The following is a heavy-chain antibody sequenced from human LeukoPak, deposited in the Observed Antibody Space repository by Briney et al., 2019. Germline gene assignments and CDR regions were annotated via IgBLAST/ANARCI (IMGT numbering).Heavy chain of an antibody. D-gene: IGHD6-6*01. CDR2: IIPIFGTA. Sequence: SVKVSRKASGGTFSSYAISWVRQAPGQGLEWMGGIIPIFGTANYAQKFQGRVTITADESTSTAYMELSSLRSEDTAVYYCARGQLPRRYYYGMDVWGQGTTVTVSS. J-gene: IGHJ6*02. CDR1: GGTFSSYA. V-gene: IGHV1-69*01. CDR3: ARGQLPRRYYYGMDV.